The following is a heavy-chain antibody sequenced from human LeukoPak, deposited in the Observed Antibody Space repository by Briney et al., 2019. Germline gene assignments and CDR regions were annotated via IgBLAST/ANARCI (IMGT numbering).Heavy chain of an antibody. CDR3: ARERGYCSGGSCYHLWYFDL. D-gene: IGHD2-15*01. CDR1: GFTVSSNY. Sequence: GGSLRLSCADSGFTVSSNYMRWVRQAPGKGLEWVSVIYSGGSTHYADSVKGRFTISRDNSKNTLYLQMNSLRAEDTAVYYCARERGYCSGGSCYHLWYFDLWGRGTLVTVSS. CDR2: IYSGGST. V-gene: IGHV3-66*01. J-gene: IGHJ2*01.